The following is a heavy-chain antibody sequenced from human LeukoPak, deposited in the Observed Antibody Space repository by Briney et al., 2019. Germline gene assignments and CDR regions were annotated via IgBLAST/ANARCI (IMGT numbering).Heavy chain of an antibody. J-gene: IGHJ3*02. D-gene: IGHD2-15*01. CDR1: GFTFSSYA. CDR3: ARGSYCSGGSCFLDAFDI. CDR2: ISSNGGST. V-gene: IGHV3-64*01. Sequence: PGGSLRLSCAASGFTFSSYAMHWVRQAPGKGLEYVSAISSNGGSTYYANSVKGRFTISRDNSKNTLYLQMGSLRAEDMAVYYCARGSYCSGGSCFLDAFDIWGQGTMVTVPS.